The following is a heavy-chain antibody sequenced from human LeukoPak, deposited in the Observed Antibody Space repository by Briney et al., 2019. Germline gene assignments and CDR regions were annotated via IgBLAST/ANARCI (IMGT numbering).Heavy chain of an antibody. CDR2: IYSGGST. V-gene: IGHV3-53*04. J-gene: IGHJ4*02. CDR1: GFTVSSNY. Sequence: GGSLRLSCAASGFTVSSNYMSWVRQAPGKGLEWVSVIYSGGSTYYADSVKGRFTISRHNSKNTLYLQMNSLRAEDTAVYYCAREMEGDYGSGTFFDHWGQGNMVTVSS. CDR3: AREMEGDYGSGTFFDH. D-gene: IGHD3-10*01.